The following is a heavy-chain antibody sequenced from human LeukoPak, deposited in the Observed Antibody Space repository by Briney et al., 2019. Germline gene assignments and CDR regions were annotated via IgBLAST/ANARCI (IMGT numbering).Heavy chain of an antibody. Sequence: GGSLRLSCAASGFTFSSYEMNWVRQAPGKGLEWVSYISSSGSTIYYADSVKGRFPISRDNAKNSLYLQMNSLRAEDAAVYYCAREGDCSSTSCYVLDYWGQGTLVTVSS. D-gene: IGHD2-2*01. CDR2: ISSSGSTI. V-gene: IGHV3-48*03. J-gene: IGHJ4*02. CDR3: AREGDCSSTSCYVLDY. CDR1: GFTFSSYE.